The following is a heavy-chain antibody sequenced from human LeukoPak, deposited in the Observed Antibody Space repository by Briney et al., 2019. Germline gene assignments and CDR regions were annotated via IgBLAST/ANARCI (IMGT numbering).Heavy chain of an antibody. J-gene: IGHJ4*02. CDR1: GFTFSTYS. CDR2: ISSGCETT. CDR3: ARDNYDTGGYYFD. V-gene: IGHV3-48*04. Sequence: GGSLRLSCAASGFTFSTYSMNWVRQAPGKWLDWVSYISSGCETTYYADYVKGRFTISRDNAKNSLYLQMNSLRAEDTAVYYCARDNYDTGGYYFDWGQGTLVTVSS. D-gene: IGHD3-22*01.